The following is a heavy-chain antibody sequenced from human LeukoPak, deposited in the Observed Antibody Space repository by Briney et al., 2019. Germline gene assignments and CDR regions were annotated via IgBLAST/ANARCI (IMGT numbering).Heavy chain of an antibody. CDR3: AREEGLVLDY. J-gene: IGHJ4*02. D-gene: IGHD2-8*02. Sequence: GGSLRLSCAASGFTFSSYAMHWVRQAPGKGLEWVAVISYDGSNKYYADSVKGRFTISRDYSKNTLYLQMNSQRAEDTAVYYCAREEGLVLDYWGQGTLVTVSS. V-gene: IGHV3-30-3*01. CDR2: ISYDGSNK. CDR1: GFTFSSYA.